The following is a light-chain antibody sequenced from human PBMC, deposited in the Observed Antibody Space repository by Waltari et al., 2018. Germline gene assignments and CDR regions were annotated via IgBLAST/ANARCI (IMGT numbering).Light chain of an antibody. V-gene: IGKV1-39*01. CDR2: TAS. Sequence: IQMTQSPSSLSASVGDTVTLTCRASQSISTYLHWYQQKKPGQAPKLVISTASHLETGVPSRFSRGGSGTDFTLTISSLQPEDFATYFCQQTYSLPLTFGGGTTMEIK. J-gene: IGKJ4*01. CDR1: QSISTY. CDR3: QQTYSLPLT.